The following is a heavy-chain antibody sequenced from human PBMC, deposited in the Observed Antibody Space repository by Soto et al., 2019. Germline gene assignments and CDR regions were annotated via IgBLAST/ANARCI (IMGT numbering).Heavy chain of an antibody. CDR3: ARGRNQLRHYYYYYGMDV. Sequence: ASVKVSCKASGYTFTGYDINWVRQATGQGLEWMGWMNPNSGNTGYAQKFQGRVTMTRNTSISTAYMELSSLRSEDTAVYYCARGRNQLRHYYYYYGMDVWGQGTTVTVSS. V-gene: IGHV1-8*01. CDR2: MNPNSGNT. CDR1: GYTFTGYD. J-gene: IGHJ6*02. D-gene: IGHD5-12*01.